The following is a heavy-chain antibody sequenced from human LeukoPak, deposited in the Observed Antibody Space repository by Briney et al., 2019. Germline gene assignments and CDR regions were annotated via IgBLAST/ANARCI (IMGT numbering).Heavy chain of an antibody. D-gene: IGHD5-18*01. Sequence: GGSLRLSCAASGFTFSSYGMHWVRQAPGKGLEWVAVISYDGSNKYYADSVKGRFTISRDNSKNTLYLQMNSLRAEDTAVYYCARVGKDTAMVSYYYYYMDVWGKGTTVTVSS. CDR2: ISYDGSNK. J-gene: IGHJ6*03. CDR1: GFTFSSYG. CDR3: ARVGKDTAMVSYYYYYMDV. V-gene: IGHV3-30*03.